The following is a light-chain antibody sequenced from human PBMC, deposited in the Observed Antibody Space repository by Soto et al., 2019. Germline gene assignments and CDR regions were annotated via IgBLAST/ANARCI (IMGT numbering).Light chain of an antibody. CDR1: QSISSY. V-gene: IGKV1-39*01. CDR2: AAS. Sequence: DIQLTQSPSSLSASVGDRVTITCRASQSISSYLNWYRQTPGQAPKVLIFAASNLQTGVPSRFSGSGSGTDFTLTITSLQPEDFATYYCQQSFTTPRTFGQGTRVEIK. CDR3: QQSFTTPRT. J-gene: IGKJ1*01.